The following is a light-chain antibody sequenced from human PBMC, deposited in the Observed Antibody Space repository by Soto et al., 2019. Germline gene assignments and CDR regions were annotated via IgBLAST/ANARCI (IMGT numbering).Light chain of an antibody. Sequence: EIVLTQCPGTLSFSPGERATVSCRASQTVSSNFLAWYQHKPGQAPRLLIYGASSRATGIPDRFTGSGSGTDFTLTISRLEPEDFAVYYCQQYGSSPQTFGQGTKVDIK. CDR1: QTVSSNF. CDR3: QQYGSSPQT. CDR2: GAS. V-gene: IGKV3-20*01. J-gene: IGKJ1*01.